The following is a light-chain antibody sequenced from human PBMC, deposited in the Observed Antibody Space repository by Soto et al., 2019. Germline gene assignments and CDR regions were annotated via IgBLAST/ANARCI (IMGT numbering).Light chain of an antibody. Sequence: QSDLTQPPSVSGSPGQSVAISCTGTSSDVGSYNRVAWYQQSPGTAPKLMIYEVSNRPSGVPDRFSGSKSGNTASLTISGLQAEDEADYYCSSFTSSSTYVFGTGTKLTVL. J-gene: IGLJ1*01. CDR1: SSDVGSYNR. V-gene: IGLV2-18*02. CDR3: SSFTSSSTYV. CDR2: EVS.